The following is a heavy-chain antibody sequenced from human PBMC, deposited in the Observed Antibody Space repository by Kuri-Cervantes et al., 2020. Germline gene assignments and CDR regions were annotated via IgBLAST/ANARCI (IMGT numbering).Heavy chain of an antibody. D-gene: IGHD2-15*01. Sequence: SETLSLTCTVSGGSVSSGSYYWSWIRQPPGKGLEWIGYIYYSGSTNYNPSLKSRVTISVDTSKNQFSLKLSSVTAADTAVYYCARGGYCSGGSCYDDAFDIWGQGTTVTVSS. J-gene: IGHJ3*02. CDR1: GGSVSSGSYY. CDR3: ARGGYCSGGSCYDDAFDI. CDR2: IYYSGST. V-gene: IGHV4-61*01.